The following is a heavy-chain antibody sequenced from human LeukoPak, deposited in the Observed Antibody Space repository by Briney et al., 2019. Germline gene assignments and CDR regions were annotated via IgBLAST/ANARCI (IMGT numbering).Heavy chain of an antibody. CDR1: GFTFSSYS. CDR2: ISSSSSYI. D-gene: IGHD5-18*01. V-gene: IGHV3-21*01. Sequence: GGSLRPSCAASGFTFSSYSMNWVRQAPGKGLEWVSSISSSSSYIYYADSVKGRFTISRDNAKNSLYLQMNSLRAEDTAVYYCARDGYGSGGFDYWGQGTLVTVSS. J-gene: IGHJ4*02. CDR3: ARDGYGSGGFDY.